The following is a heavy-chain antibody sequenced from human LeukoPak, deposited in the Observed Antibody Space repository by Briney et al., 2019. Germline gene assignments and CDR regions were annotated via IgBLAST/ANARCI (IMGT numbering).Heavy chain of an antibody. CDR1: GFTFSSYS. CDR2: ISSSSSYI. J-gene: IGHJ4*02. Sequence: PGGSLRLSCAASGFTFSSYSMNWVRQAPGKGLKWVSSISSSSSYIYYADSVKGRFTISRDNAKNSLYLQMNSLRAEDTAVYYCARERARRGEVSVDYWGQGTLVTVSS. D-gene: IGHD3-10*01. CDR3: ARERARRGEVSVDY. V-gene: IGHV3-21*01.